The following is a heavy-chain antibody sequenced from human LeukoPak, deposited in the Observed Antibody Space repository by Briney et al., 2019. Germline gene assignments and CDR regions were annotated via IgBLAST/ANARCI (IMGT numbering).Heavy chain of an antibody. D-gene: IGHD3-10*01. V-gene: IGHV4-34*01. CDR3: ARGRGGLVGGVRYYYGMDV. J-gene: IGHJ6*02. Sequence: PSETLSLTCAVYGGSFSGYYWSWIRQPPGKGLEWIGEINHSGSTNYNPSLKSRVTISVDTSKNQFSLKLSSVTAADTAVYYCARGRGGLVGGVRYYYGMDVWGQGTTVTVSS. CDR1: GGSFSGYY. CDR2: INHSGST.